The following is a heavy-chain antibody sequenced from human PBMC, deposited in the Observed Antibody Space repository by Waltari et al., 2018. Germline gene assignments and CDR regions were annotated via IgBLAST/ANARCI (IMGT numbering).Heavy chain of an antibody. Sequence: QVQLQDSGQGLVTPSETLSLTCAVPGYSTSTGSYWGWIRQPPGKGLEWIGSIYHSGSAYSNPSLKSRVTISVDTSKNQFSLKLSSVTAADTAVYYCVRVVPANYFDYWGQGTLVTVSS. CDR1: GYSTSTGSY. D-gene: IGHD2-2*01. CDR2: IYHSGSA. V-gene: IGHV4-38-2*01. CDR3: VRVVPANYFDY. J-gene: IGHJ4*02.